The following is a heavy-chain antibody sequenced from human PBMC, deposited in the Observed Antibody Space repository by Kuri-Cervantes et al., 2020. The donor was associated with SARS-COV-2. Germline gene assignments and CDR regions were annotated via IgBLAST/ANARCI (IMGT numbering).Heavy chain of an antibody. V-gene: IGHV1-3*01. Sequence: ASVKVSCKVSGYTFTSYAMHWVRQAPGQRLEWMGWINAGNGNTKDSQKFQDRVTITRDTSASTAHMELRSLRSEDTAVYYCARDWSSGSYYMFWDYWGQGTLVTVSS. D-gene: IGHD1-26*01. CDR3: ARDWSSGSYYMFWDY. CDR1: GYTFTSYA. J-gene: IGHJ4*02. CDR2: INAGNGNT.